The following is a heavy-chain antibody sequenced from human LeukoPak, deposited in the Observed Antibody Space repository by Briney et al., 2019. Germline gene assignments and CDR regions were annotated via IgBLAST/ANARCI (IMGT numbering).Heavy chain of an antibody. CDR2: INHSGST. D-gene: IGHD2-15*01. Sequence: SETLSLTCAVYGGSFSGYYWSWIRQPPGKGLEWMGEINHSGSTNYNPPLKSRVPISVDTSKNQFSLKLSSVTAADTAVYYCARAYCSGGSCYYYYYYGMDVWGKGTTVTVSS. V-gene: IGHV4-34*01. J-gene: IGHJ6*04. CDR1: GGSFSGYY. CDR3: ARAYCSGGSCYYYYYYGMDV.